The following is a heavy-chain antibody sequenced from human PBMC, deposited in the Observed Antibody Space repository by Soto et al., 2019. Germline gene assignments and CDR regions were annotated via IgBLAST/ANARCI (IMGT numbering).Heavy chain of an antibody. CDR3: ARGRYGDY. J-gene: IGHJ4*02. D-gene: IGHD1-1*01. CDR2: ISAHNGNT. CDR1: GYAFTTYG. Sequence: QVHLVQSGAEVKKPGASVKVSCKGSGYAFTTYGITWVRQAPGQGLEWMGWISAHNGNTNYAQKLQGRVTVTRDTSTSTVYMELRSRRSDDTAVYYCARGRYGDYWGQGALVTVSS. V-gene: IGHV1-18*01.